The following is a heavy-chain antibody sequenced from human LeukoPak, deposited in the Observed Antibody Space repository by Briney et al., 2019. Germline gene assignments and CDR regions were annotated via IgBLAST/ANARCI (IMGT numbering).Heavy chain of an antibody. J-gene: IGHJ4*02. V-gene: IGHV3-30*04. CDR3: AKGYSGSYYVFDY. CDR2: ISNDGSNK. D-gene: IGHD1-26*01. Sequence: GGSLRLSCAASGFTFRSYAMHWVRQAPGKGLEWVAVISNDGSNKYYADSVKGRFTISRDNSKHTLYLQMNSLRAEDTAVYYCAKGYSGSYYVFDYWGQGTLVTVSS. CDR1: GFTFRSYA.